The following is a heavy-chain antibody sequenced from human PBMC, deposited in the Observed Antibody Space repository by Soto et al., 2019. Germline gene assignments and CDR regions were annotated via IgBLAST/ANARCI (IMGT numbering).Heavy chain of an antibody. Sequence: GESLKISCKGSGYSFTSYWIGWVRQMPGKGLEWMGIIYPGDSDTRYSPSFQGQVTISADKSISTAYLQWSSLKASDTAMYYCATVEGEYGSGRGPWFDPWGQGTLVTVSS. D-gene: IGHD3-10*01. CDR1: GYSFTSYW. CDR2: IYPGDSDT. V-gene: IGHV5-51*01. J-gene: IGHJ5*02. CDR3: ATVEGEYGSGRGPWFDP.